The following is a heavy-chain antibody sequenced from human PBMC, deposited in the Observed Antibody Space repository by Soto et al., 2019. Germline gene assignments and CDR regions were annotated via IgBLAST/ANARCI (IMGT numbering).Heavy chain of an antibody. J-gene: IGHJ4*02. D-gene: IGHD1-26*01. CDR3: TTHRSGSYLYHY. CDR1: GFTFSNAW. CDR2: IKSKTDGGTT. V-gene: IGHV3-15*01. Sequence: LRLSCAASGFTFSNAWMSWVRQAPGKGLEWVGRIKSKTDGGTTDYAAPVKGRFTISRDDSKNTLYLQMNSLKTEDTAVYYCTTHRSGSYLYHYWGQGTLVTVSS.